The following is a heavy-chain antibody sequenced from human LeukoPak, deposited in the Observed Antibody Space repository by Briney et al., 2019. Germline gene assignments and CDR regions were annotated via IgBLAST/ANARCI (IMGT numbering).Heavy chain of an antibody. D-gene: IGHD3-22*01. V-gene: IGHV3-23*01. CDR2: LSSSGRRT. CDR3: AKKGYYDGSGYYMYYFDH. Sequence: GGSLRLSCAASGFTFSSFAMSWVRQAPGKGLEWVSALSSSGRRTYYVDSMKGHFTVSRDNSNNTLFLHINSLRAEDTAVYYCAKKGYYDGSGYYMYYFDHWGQGTLVTVSS. CDR1: GFTFSSFA. J-gene: IGHJ4*02.